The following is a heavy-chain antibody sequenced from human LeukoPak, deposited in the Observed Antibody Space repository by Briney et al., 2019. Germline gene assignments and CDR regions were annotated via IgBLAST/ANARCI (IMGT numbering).Heavy chain of an antibody. CDR2: IGGGGHDT. CDR3: ARAGVTTVAG. D-gene: IGHD2-21*02. V-gene: IGHV3-23*01. Sequence: GGSLRLSCAASGFSFSYYGMSWVRQAPGKGLEWVSAIGGGGHDTFYADFVRGRFTISRDNSKNTLYLQMNSLRAEDTAVYYCARAGVTTVAGWGQGTLVTVSS. J-gene: IGHJ4*02. CDR1: GFSFSYYG.